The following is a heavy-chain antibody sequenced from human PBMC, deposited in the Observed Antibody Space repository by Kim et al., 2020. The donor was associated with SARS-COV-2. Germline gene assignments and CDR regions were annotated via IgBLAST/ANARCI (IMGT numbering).Heavy chain of an antibody. D-gene: IGHD3-3*01. CDR3: STVLTRCWSSLDF. CDR1: GFTFSSYS. Sequence: GGSLRLSCAASGFTFSSYSLNWVRQAPGTGLEWVSFISICSSYRYYADSVQGRFTISRDNARDKLYLQMNSLRTADTAVDYWSTVLTRCWSSLDFWG. CDR2: ISICSSYR. V-gene: IGHV3-21*04. J-gene: IGHJ6*01.